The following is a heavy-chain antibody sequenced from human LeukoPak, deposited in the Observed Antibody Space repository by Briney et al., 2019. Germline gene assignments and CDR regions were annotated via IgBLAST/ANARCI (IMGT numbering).Heavy chain of an antibody. J-gene: IGHJ4*02. D-gene: IGHD2-21*02. CDR1: GDSLNSGSYY. V-gene: IGHV4-31*03. CDR2: ISYRGTT. Sequence: SETLSLTCTVFGDSLNSGSYYWSWIHQHSERGLEWIGYISYRGTTFYNPSLKSRVSISGDTSKTQFSLNINSVTAADTAVYYCARMPRGVAVVTPYYFDSWGQGTLVTVSS. CDR3: ARMPRGVAVVTPYYFDS.